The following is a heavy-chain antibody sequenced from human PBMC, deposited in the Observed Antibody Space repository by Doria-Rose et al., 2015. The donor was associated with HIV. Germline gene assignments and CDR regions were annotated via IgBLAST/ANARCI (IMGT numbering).Heavy chain of an antibody. V-gene: IGHV4-39*01. Sequence: QVQLQESGPGLVKPSETLSLTCTVSGGSVASGTPSSDWIRQTPVQGLAWIGTIYYSGTTYYNPSLRGRVTISLHTSKNQYSLKLISVTAADTGVYYCAKQAVNWFDPWGQGTLVTVSS. J-gene: IGHJ5*02. CDR3: AKQAVNWFDP. D-gene: IGHD6-25*01. CDR1: GGSVASGTPS. CDR2: IYYSGTT.